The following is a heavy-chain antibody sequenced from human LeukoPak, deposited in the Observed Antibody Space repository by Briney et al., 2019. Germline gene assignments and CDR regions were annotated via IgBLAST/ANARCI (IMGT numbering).Heavy chain of an antibody. CDR3: ARGYCSSTSCSDYYYYGMDV. J-gene: IGHJ6*02. CDR1: GYTFTSYG. D-gene: IGHD2-2*01. CDR2: ISAYNGNT. Sequence: ASVKVSCKASGYTFTSYGISWVRQAPGQGLEWMGWISAYNGNTNYAQKPQGRVTMTTDTSTSTAYMELRSLRSDDTAVYYCARGYCSSTSCSDYYYYGMDVWGQGTTVTVSS. V-gene: IGHV1-18*01.